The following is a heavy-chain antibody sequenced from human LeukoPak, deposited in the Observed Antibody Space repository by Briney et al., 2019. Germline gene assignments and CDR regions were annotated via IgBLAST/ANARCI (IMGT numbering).Heavy chain of an antibody. D-gene: IGHD4-11*01. CDR3: ARFGYSNYEGWFDP. CDR1: GYSFTSYW. Sequence: GESMKIFCKGSGYSFTSYWNGWVSQMPGKGVEWMGIIYPGDSDTRYSPSFQGQVTISADKSISPASLQLSSLTASDTAMYYCARFGYSNYEGWFDPWGQGTLVTVSS. V-gene: IGHV5-51*01. CDR2: IYPGDSDT. J-gene: IGHJ5*02.